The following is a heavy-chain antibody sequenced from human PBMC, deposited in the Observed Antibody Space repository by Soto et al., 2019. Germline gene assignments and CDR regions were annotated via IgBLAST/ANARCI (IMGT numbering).Heavy chain of an antibody. D-gene: IGHD6-13*01. J-gene: IGHJ5*02. CDR1: GGSFSGYY. Sequence: PSETLSLTCAVYGGSFSGYYWSWIRQPPGKGLEWIGEINHSGSTNYNPSLKSRVTISVDTSKNQFSLKLSSVTAADTAVYYCAGERWQQLPNWFDPWGQGTLVTVSS. CDR2: INHSGST. CDR3: AGERWQQLPNWFDP. V-gene: IGHV4-34*01.